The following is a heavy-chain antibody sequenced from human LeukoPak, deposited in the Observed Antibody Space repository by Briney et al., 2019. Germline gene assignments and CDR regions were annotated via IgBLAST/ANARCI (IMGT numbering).Heavy chain of an antibody. CDR3: ARGQTTVTTSDY. V-gene: IGHV1-8*01. CDR2: MNPNSGNT. D-gene: IGHD4-17*01. Sequence: ASVKVPCKASGYTFTSYDINWVRQATGQGLEWMGWMNPNSGNTGHAQKFQGRVTMTRNTSISTAYMELSSLRSEDTAVYYCARGQTTVTTSDYWGQGTLVTVSS. J-gene: IGHJ4*02. CDR1: GYTFTSYD.